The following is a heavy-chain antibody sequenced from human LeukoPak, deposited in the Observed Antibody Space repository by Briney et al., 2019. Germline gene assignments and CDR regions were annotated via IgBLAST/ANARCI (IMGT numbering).Heavy chain of an antibody. J-gene: IGHJ4*02. Sequence: KPSETLSLTCAVYGGSFSGYYWSWIRQPPGKGLEWIVEINHSGSTNYNPSLKSRVTISVDTSKNQFSLKLSSVTAADTAVYYCARVRIVGATASSFDYWGQGTLVTVSS. D-gene: IGHD1-26*01. CDR3: ARVRIVGATASSFDY. V-gene: IGHV4-34*01. CDR2: INHSGST. CDR1: GGSFSGYY.